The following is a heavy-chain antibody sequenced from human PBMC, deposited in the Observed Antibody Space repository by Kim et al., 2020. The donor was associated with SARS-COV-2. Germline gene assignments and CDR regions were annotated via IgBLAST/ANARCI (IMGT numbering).Heavy chain of an antibody. CDR3: ARGGFWSGYEDDNWFDP. V-gene: IGHV5-51*01. Sequence: GESLKISCKGSGYSFTSYWIGWVRQMPGKGLEWMGIIYPGDSDTRYSPSFQGQVTISADKSISTAYLQWSSLKASDTAMYYCARGGFWSGYEDDNWFDPWGQGTLVTVSS. CDR1: GYSFTSYW. D-gene: IGHD3-3*01. J-gene: IGHJ5*02. CDR2: IYPGDSDT.